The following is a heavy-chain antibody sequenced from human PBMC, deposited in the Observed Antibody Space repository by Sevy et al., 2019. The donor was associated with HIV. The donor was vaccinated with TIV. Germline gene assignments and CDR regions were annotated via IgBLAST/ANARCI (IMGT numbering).Heavy chain of an antibody. Sequence: GGSLRLSCAASGFTFNAYWMSWVRQAPGKVLEWVANMKQDGSEKYFVDSVKGRFTISRDNAKNSLYLQMNSLRAEDTAVYYCVTYFDFWSISREYFQHWGQGTLVTVSS. D-gene: IGHD3-3*01. CDR2: MKQDGSEK. V-gene: IGHV3-7*01. CDR3: VTYFDFWSISREYFQH. J-gene: IGHJ1*01. CDR1: GFTFNAYW.